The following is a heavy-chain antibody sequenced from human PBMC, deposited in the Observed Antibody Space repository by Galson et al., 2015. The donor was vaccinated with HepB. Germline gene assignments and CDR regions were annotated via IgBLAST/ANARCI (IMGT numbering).Heavy chain of an antibody. J-gene: IGHJ4*02. V-gene: IGHV1-2*06. CDR3: ARDREYSGSYFFDY. CDR1: GYTFTGYY. Sequence: SVKVSCKASGYTFTGYYMHWVRQAPGQGLEWMGRINPNSGGTNYAQKFQGRVTMTRDTSISTAYMELSRLRSDDTAVYYCARDREYSGSYFFDYWGQGTLVTVSS. D-gene: IGHD1-26*01. CDR2: INPNSGGT.